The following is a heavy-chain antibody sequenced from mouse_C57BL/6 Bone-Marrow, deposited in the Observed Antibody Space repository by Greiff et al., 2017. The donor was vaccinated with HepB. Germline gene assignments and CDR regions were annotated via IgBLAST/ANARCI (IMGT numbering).Heavy chain of an antibody. J-gene: IGHJ3*01. CDR1: GFTFSSYG. CDR2: ISSGGSYT. CDR3: ARIYYDYDGIFAY. Sequence: EVKLMESGGDLVKPGGSLKLSCAASGFTFSSYGMSWVRQTPDKRLEWVATISSGGSYTYYPDSVKGRFTISRDNAKNTLYLQMSSLKSEDTAMYYCARIYYDYDGIFAYWGQGTLVTVSA. D-gene: IGHD2-4*01. V-gene: IGHV5-6*01.